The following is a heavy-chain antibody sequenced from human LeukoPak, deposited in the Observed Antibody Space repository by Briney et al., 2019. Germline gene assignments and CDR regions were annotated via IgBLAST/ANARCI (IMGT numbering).Heavy chain of an antibody. J-gene: IGHJ4*02. CDR1: GGSFSGYY. CDR3: AREYYYDSSGYPLGY. Sequence: SETLSLTCAVYGGSFSGYYWSWIRQPPGKGLEWIGRIYTSGSTNYNPSLKSRVTMSVDTSKNQFSLKLSSVTAADTAVYYCAREYYYDSSGYPLGYWGQGTLVTVSS. V-gene: IGHV4-4*07. D-gene: IGHD3-22*01. CDR2: IYTSGST.